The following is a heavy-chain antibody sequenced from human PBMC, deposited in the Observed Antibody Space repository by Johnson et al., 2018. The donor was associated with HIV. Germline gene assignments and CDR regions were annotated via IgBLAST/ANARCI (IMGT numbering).Heavy chain of an antibody. V-gene: IGHV3-9*01. Sequence: VQLVESGGGLVQPGRSLRLSCAASGFTFDDYAMHWVRQAPGKGLEWVSGISWKRGSIGYADSVKGRFTISRDNAKNSLYLQMNSLRAEDTALYYCAKDGYSNSWYPYAFDIWGQGTMVTVSS. J-gene: IGHJ3*02. CDR3: AKDGYSNSWYPYAFDI. D-gene: IGHD6-13*01. CDR1: GFTFDDYA. CDR2: ISWKRGSI.